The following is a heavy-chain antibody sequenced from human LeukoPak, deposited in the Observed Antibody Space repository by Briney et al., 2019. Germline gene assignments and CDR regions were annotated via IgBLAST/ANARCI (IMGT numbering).Heavy chain of an antibody. D-gene: IGHD2-15*01. CDR3: AREVASPGGYDY. CDR2: IYYSGST. CDR1: GGSISSGDYY. Sequence: SETLSLTCTVSGGSISSGDYYWSWIRQPPGKGLEWIGCIYYSGSTYYNPSVKSRVTISVDTSKNQFSLKLSSVTAADTAVYYCAREVASPGGYDYWGQGTLVTVSS. J-gene: IGHJ4*02. V-gene: IGHV4-30-4*01.